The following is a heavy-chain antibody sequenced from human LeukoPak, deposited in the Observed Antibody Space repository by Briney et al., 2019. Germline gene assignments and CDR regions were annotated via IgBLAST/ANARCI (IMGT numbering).Heavy chain of an antibody. CDR1: GFTFSNAW. CDR3: TTEVAVGRYFDPGGFDI. V-gene: IGHV3-15*01. Sequence: PGGSLRLSCAASGFTFSNAWMSWVRQAPGKGLEWVGRIKSKTDGGTTDYAAPVKGRFTISRDDSKKTLYLQMNSLKTEDTAVYHCTTEVAVGRYFDPGGFDIWGQGTMVTVSS. J-gene: IGHJ3*02. CDR2: IKSKTDGGTT. D-gene: IGHD3-9*01.